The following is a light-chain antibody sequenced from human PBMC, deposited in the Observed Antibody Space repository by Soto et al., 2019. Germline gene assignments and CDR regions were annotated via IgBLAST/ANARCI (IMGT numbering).Light chain of an antibody. V-gene: IGKV3-20*01. CDR1: QSVSSSY. CDR3: QQYNNWPRT. J-gene: IGKJ1*01. CDR2: GAS. Sequence: EIVLTQSPGTLSLSPGERAPLSCRASQSVSSSYLAWYQQKPGQAPRLLIYGASSRATGIPDRFSGSGSGTDVTLTISRLEPEDFAVYYCQQYNNWPRTFGQGTKVDI.